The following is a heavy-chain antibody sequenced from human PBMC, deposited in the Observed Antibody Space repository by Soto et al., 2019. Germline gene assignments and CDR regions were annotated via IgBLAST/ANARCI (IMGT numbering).Heavy chain of an antibody. Sequence: ASVKVSCKASEYTFTSYAMHWVRQAPGQRLEWMGWINAGNGNTKYSQKFQGRVTITRDTSASTAYMELSSLRSEDTAVYYCARVDYDFWSGTVPIGMDVWGQGTTVTVSS. D-gene: IGHD3-3*01. CDR2: INAGNGNT. CDR3: ARVDYDFWSGTVPIGMDV. J-gene: IGHJ6*02. V-gene: IGHV1-3*01. CDR1: EYTFTSYA.